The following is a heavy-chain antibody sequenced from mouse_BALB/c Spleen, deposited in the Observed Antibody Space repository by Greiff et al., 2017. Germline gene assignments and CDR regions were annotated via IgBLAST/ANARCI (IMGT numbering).Heavy chain of an antibody. CDR1: GYTFTSSY. CDR3: TRSFGYGFAY. Sequence: QVQLQQSGAELVKPGASVPLSCKASGYTFTSSYMYWVKQRPGQGLEWIGEINPSNGGTNFNEKFKSKATLTVDKSSSTAYMQLSSLTSEDSAVYYCTRSFGYGFAYWGQGTLVTVAA. V-gene: IGHV1S81*02. J-gene: IGHJ3*01. CDR2: INPSNGGT. D-gene: IGHD2-2*01.